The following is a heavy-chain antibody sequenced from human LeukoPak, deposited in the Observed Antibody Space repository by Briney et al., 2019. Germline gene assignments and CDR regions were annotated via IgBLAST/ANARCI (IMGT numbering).Heavy chain of an antibody. CDR2: ISYSGTNT. Sequence: GGSLRLSCAASAFTFSSYAMSWVRQAPGKGLEWVSVISYSGTNTYYADSVKGRFAISRDNSKNTLYLQMNSLRAEDTAVYYCARESRKYYAKYYDFWSGYYRDYYYYGMDVWGQGTTVTVSS. CDR3: ARESRKYYAKYYDFWSGYYRDYYYYGMDV. D-gene: IGHD3-3*01. V-gene: IGHV3-23*01. CDR1: AFTFSSYA. J-gene: IGHJ6*02.